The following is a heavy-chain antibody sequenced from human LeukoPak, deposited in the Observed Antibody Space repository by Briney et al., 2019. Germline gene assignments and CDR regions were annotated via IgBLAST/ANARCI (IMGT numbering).Heavy chain of an antibody. CDR1: GGSIGSYY. CDR2: FYLSGTT. D-gene: IGHD6-13*01. CDR3: AGSYSSSWVDY. V-gene: IGHV4-4*07. J-gene: IGHJ4*02. Sequence: SETLSLTCTVSGGSIGSYYWSWIRQPAGKGLEWIGRFYLSGTTNYNPYLKSRVTMSVDTSKKQFFLQLRSVTAADTAVYYCAGSYSSSWVDYWGQGTLVTVSS.